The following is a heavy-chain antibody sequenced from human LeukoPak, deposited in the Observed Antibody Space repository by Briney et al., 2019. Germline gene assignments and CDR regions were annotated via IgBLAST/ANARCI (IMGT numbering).Heavy chain of an antibody. CDR2: IYFAGYT. CDR1: GDSFRSGFYY. D-gene: IGHD5-12*01. CDR3: ATGVATITTGVVSYFDK. J-gene: IGHJ4*02. Sequence: KPSETLSLTCSVSGDSFRSGFYYSWIRQPPGKGLEWIGYIYFAGYTYYNPSLNSRVTISMDRSKNQFSLKLSSVTAADTAVYYCATGVATITTGVVSYFDKRGQGTLVTVSS. V-gene: IGHV4-38-2*02.